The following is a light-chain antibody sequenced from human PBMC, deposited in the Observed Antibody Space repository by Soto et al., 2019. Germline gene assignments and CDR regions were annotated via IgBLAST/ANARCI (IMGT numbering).Light chain of an antibody. CDR3: QQLGT. V-gene: IGKV3-20*01. J-gene: IGKJ2*01. CDR1: RSLSSSY. CDR2: AAS. Sequence: EIVLTQSPGKLSLSPGERATLSCRASRSLSSSYVVWYQQKPGQAPRLLIYAASRRATGIPDRFSGSGSATEYTLTISRLEPEDFAVYYCQQLGTFGQGTKLEIK.